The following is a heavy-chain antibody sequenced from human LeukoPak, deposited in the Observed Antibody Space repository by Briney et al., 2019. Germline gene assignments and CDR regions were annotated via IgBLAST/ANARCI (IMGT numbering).Heavy chain of an antibody. V-gene: IGHV1-69*05. J-gene: IGHJ5*02. Sequence: ASVKVSCKASGGTFSSYAISWVRQAPGQGLEWMGGIIPIFGTANYAQKFQGRVTITTDESTSTAYMELSSLRSEDTAVYYCARSAATIFGVNYNWFDPWGQGTLVTVSS. CDR2: IIPIFGTA. CDR1: GGTFSSYA. CDR3: ARSAATIFGVNYNWFDP. D-gene: IGHD3-3*01.